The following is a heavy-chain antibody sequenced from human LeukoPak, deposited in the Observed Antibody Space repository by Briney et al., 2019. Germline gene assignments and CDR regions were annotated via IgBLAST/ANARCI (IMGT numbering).Heavy chain of an antibody. CDR2: INPNSGGT. V-gene: IGHV1-2*02. D-gene: IGHD2-2*01. Sequence: ASVKVSCKASGYTFTGYYMHWVRQAPGQGLKWMGWINPNSGGTNYAQKFQGRVTMTRDTSISTAYMELSRLRSDDTAVYYCATVVPAAMGWFDPWGQGTLVTVSS. CDR3: ATVVPAAMGWFDP. J-gene: IGHJ5*02. CDR1: GYTFTGYY.